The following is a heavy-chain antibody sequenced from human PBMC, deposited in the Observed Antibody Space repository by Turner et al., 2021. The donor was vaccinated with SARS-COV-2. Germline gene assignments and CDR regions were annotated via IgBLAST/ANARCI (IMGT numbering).Heavy chain of an antibody. V-gene: IGHV3-9*01. J-gene: IGHJ4*02. D-gene: IGHD3-16*01. CDR2: ISCNSGSM. CDR3: AKDTGNTWGDYFDY. CDR1: GFTFNDYA. Sequence: EVQLVESGGGLVQPGRSLTLSCSSSGFTFNDYARHWVRKAPGKGLEWVSGISCNSGSMSYADSVKGRFTISRDNAKNYLYLQMNSLRAEDTAFYYCAKDTGNTWGDYFDYWGQGTLVTVSS.